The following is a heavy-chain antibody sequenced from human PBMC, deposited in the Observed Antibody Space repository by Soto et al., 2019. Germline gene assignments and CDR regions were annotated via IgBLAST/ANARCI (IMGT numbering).Heavy chain of an antibody. Sequence: QINLIESGPTLVKPTQTLTMTCTFSGFSLSTSGAAVGWVRQPPGRAMEWLALIYGAGDKRYNASLGNRLTITKDTSMNQVVLTLTNVDPADTATYYCAHRATMTIFGLIIDNGIGFDPWGQGTRVIVSS. CDR3: AHRATMTIFGLIIDNGIGFDP. D-gene: IGHD3-3*01. CDR2: IYGAGDK. CDR1: GFSLSTSGAA. J-gene: IGHJ5*02. V-gene: IGHV2-5*02.